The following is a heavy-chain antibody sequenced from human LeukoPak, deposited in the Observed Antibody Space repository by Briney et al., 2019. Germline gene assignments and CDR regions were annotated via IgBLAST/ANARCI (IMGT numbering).Heavy chain of an antibody. D-gene: IGHD6-19*01. CDR3: ASQYSSGWYDY. CDR2: IYYSGST. J-gene: IGHJ4*02. CDR1: GGSISSYY. Sequence: SETLSLTCTVSGGSISSYYWSWIRQPPGKGLEWIGYIYYSGSTNYNPSLKSRVTISVDTSKNQFSLELSSVTAADTAVYYCASQYSSGWYDYWGQGTLVTVSS. V-gene: IGHV4-59*01.